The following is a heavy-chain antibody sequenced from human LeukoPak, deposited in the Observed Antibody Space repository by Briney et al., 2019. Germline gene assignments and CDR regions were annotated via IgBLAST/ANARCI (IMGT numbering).Heavy chain of an antibody. CDR1: GGTFSSYA. CDR3: ARDTRGSGSYYWFDP. J-gene: IGHJ5*02. Sequence: SVKVSRKASGGTFSSYAISWVRQAPGQGLEWMGRIIPILGIANYAQKFQGRVTITADKSTSTAYMELSSLRSEDTAVYYCARDTRGSGSYYWFDPWGQGTLVTVSS. CDR2: IIPILGIA. V-gene: IGHV1-69*04. D-gene: IGHD1-26*01.